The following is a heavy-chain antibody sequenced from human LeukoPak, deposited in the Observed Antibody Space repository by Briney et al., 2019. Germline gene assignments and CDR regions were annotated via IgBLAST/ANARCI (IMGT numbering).Heavy chain of an antibody. D-gene: IGHD6-19*01. Sequence: GGSLRLSCAASGFTFSTYWMIWVRQAPGKGLQWVASIKQDGSEKYYVDSVKGRFTISRDNGKNSLYLQMNSLRADDTAVYYCASESYSRGWYLWGQGTLATVSS. V-gene: IGHV3-7*01. CDR3: ASESYSRGWYL. J-gene: IGHJ4*02. CDR2: IKQDGSEK. CDR1: GFTFSTYW.